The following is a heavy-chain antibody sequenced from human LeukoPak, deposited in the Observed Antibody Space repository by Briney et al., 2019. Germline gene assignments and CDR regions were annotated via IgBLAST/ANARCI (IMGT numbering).Heavy chain of an antibody. J-gene: IGHJ4*02. CDR3: AKGGAASIGFGYYFDY. D-gene: IGHD3-22*01. CDR2: ISGSGGST. CDR1: GFTFSSYA. V-gene: IGHV3-23*01. Sequence: GGSLRLSCAASGFTFSSYAMSWVRQAPGKGLEWVSAISGSGGSTYYADSVKGRFTISRDNSKNTLYLQMNSLRAEDTAVYYCAKGGAASIGFGYYFDYWGQGTLVTVSS.